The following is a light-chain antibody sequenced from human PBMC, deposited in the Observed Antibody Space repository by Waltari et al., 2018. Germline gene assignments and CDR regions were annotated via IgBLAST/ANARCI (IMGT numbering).Light chain of an antibody. CDR1: YSNIGSNT. Sequence: QSVLPQPPPASGTPGQRVTISCSGRYSNIGSNTVNWYQQLPGTAPTLLIYNNNLRPSGVPDRFSGSKSGTSASLAITGLQSEDEADYYCAAWDDSLSGSYVFGTGTKVTVL. CDR3: AAWDDSLSGSYV. J-gene: IGLJ1*01. V-gene: IGLV1-44*01. CDR2: NNN.